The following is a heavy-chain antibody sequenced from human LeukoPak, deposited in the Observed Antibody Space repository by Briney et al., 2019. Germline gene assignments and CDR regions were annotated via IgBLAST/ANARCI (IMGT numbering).Heavy chain of an antibody. V-gene: IGHV3-23*01. CDR3: AKRPNYDSYFDY. J-gene: IGHJ4*02. D-gene: IGHD3-22*01. CDR2: ISGSGGST. CDR1: GFTFSSYA. Sequence: GGSLRLSCAASGFTFSSYAMSWVRQAPVKGVEWVSAISGSGGSTYYADSMKGRFTISRDNSKNTLYLQMNSLRAEDTAVYYCAKRPNYDSYFDYWGQGTLVTVSS.